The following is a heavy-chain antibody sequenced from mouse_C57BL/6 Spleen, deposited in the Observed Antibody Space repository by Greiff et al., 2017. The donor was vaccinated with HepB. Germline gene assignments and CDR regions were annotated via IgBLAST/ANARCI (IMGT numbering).Heavy chain of an antibody. D-gene: IGHD2-3*01. V-gene: IGHV7-3*01. J-gene: IGHJ2*01. CDR2: IRNKANGYTT. CDR1: GFTFTDYY. CDR3: ASSYDGYLDY. Sequence: EVKLMESGGGLVQPGGSLSLSCAASGFTFTDYYMSWVRQPPGKALEWLGFIRNKANGYTTEYSASVKGRFTISRDNSQSILYLQMNALRAEDSATYYCASSYDGYLDYWGQGTTLTVSS.